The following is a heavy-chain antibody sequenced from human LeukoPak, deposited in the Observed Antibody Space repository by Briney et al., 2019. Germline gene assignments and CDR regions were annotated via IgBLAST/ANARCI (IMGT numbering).Heavy chain of an antibody. CDR1: GGTFSSYA. V-gene: IGHV1-2*02. J-gene: IGHJ5*02. CDR2: INPNSGGT. D-gene: IGHD2-2*01. Sequence: ASVKVSCKASGGTFSSYAISWVRQAPGQGLEWMGWINPNSGGTNYAQKFQGRVTMTRDTSISTAYMELSRLRSDDTAVYYCARGIVVVPAAIIDPWGQGTLVTVSS. CDR3: ARGIVVVPAAIIDP.